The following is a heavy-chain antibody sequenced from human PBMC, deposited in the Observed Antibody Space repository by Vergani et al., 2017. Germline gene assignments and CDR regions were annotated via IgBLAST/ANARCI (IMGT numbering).Heavy chain of an antibody. Sequence: QVQLQQWGAGLLKPSETLSLTCAVYGGSFSGYYWSWIRQPPGKGLEWIGEINHSGSTNYNPSLKSRVTISVDTSKNQFSLKLSSVTAADTAVYYCARHRYYYGSGSYFFDYWGQGTLVTVSS. CDR3: ARHRYYYGSGSYFFDY. CDR2: INHSGST. D-gene: IGHD3-10*01. V-gene: IGHV4-34*01. CDR1: GGSFSGYY. J-gene: IGHJ4*02.